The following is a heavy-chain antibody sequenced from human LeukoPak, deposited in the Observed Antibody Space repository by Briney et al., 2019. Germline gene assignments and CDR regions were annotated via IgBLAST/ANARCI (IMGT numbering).Heavy chain of an antibody. Sequence: ASVKVSCKASGYTFTSYGISWVRQAPGQGLEWTGWISAYNGNTNYAQKLQGRVTMTTDTSASTAYMELSSLRSEDTAVYYCARDGITMVRGVIMDPDAFDIWGQGTMVTVSS. CDR2: ISAYNGNT. J-gene: IGHJ3*02. CDR3: ARDGITMVRGVIMDPDAFDI. V-gene: IGHV1-18*01. D-gene: IGHD3-10*01. CDR1: GYTFTSYG.